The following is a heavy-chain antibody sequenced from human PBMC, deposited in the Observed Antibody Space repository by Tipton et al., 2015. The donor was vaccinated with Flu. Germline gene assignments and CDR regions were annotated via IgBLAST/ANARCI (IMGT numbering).Heavy chain of an antibody. CDR1: GYTFTSYY. D-gene: IGHD2-21*01. CDR2: INPSGGST. CDR3: AREAYCGGDCYNYYYGMDV. J-gene: IGHJ6*02. Sequence: QSGAEVKKPGASVKVSCKASGYTFTSYYMHWVRQAPGQGLEWMGIINPSGGSTSYAQKFQGRVTMTRDTSTSTVYMELSSLRPEDTAVYYCAREAYCGGDCYNYYYGMDVWGPGTTVTVSS. V-gene: IGHV1-46*01.